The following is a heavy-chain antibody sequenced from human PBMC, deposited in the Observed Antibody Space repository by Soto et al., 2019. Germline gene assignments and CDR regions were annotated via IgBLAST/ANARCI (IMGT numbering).Heavy chain of an antibody. CDR1: GFTFSSYA. Sequence: GGSLRLSCAASGFTFSSYAMSWVRQAPGKGLEWVSAISGSGGSTYYADSVKGRFTISRDNSKNTLYLQMNSLRAEDTAVYYCAKDVVGSVNGYSSVYWGQGTLVTVSS. V-gene: IGHV3-23*01. D-gene: IGHD6-19*01. J-gene: IGHJ4*02. CDR2: ISGSGGST. CDR3: AKDVVGSVNGYSSVY.